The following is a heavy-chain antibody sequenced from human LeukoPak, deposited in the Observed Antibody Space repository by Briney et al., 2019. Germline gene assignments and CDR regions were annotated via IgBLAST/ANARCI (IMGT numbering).Heavy chain of an antibody. Sequence: ASVKVSCKASGYTFTGYYMHWVRQAPGQGLEWMGWINPNSGGTNYAQKFQGRVTITADESTSTAYMELSSLRSEDTAVYYCASSRITIFGAVISLTYYYMDVWGKGTTVTVSS. D-gene: IGHD3-3*01. CDR1: GYTFTGYY. J-gene: IGHJ6*03. CDR3: ASSRITIFGAVISLTYYYMDV. CDR2: INPNSGGT. V-gene: IGHV1-2*02.